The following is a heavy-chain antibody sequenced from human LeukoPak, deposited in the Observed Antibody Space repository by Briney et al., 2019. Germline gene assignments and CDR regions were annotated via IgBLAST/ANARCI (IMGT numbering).Heavy chain of an antibody. J-gene: IGHJ5*02. CDR3: ARGTVTTHNWFDP. V-gene: IGHV5-10-1*01. Sequence: GESLKISCKGSGYNFTTYWIGWVRQMPGKDLERVGIIYPSDSYTDYSPSFQGHVTLSADKSISTAYLQWSRLRASDTAMYYCARGTVTTHNWFDPWGQGTLVTVSS. CDR1: GYNFTTYW. CDR2: IYPSDSYT. D-gene: IGHD4-17*01.